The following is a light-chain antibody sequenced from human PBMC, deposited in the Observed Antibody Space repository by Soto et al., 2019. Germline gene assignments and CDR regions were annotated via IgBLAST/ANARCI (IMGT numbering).Light chain of an antibody. CDR2: EVV. CDR1: KNDIGVYDF. J-gene: IGLJ1*01. Sequence: QAVLTQPPSASGSPGQAVIISCTGTKNDIGVYDFVSWYQHHPGKAPRLIIYEVVQRPSGVPDRFSGSKSGNTASLTVSGLHAADEADYFCKSYAGSNTYVFGSGTKVTVL. CDR3: KSYAGSNTYV. V-gene: IGLV2-8*01.